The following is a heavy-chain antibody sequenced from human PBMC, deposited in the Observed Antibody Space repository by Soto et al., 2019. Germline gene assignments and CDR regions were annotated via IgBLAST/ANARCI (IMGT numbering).Heavy chain of an antibody. CDR2: IDPTDSYS. V-gene: IGHV5-10-1*01. Sequence: GESLKISCKGSGYTFTSYWITWVRRMPGKGLEWMGRIDPTDSYSSYNPSFQGHVTLSADKSISTAYLQWSSLQASDTAIYYCARHDSGRNYYYGMDVWGQGTTVTVS. J-gene: IGHJ6*02. D-gene: IGHD2-21*02. CDR3: ARHDSGRNYYYGMDV. CDR1: GYTFTSYW.